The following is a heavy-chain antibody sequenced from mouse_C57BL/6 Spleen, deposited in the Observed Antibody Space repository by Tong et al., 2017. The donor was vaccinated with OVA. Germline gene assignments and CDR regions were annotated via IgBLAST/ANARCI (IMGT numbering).Heavy chain of an antibody. CDR1: GFTFSDYY. CDR2: ISDGGSYT. V-gene: IGHV5-4*02. J-gene: IGHJ2*01. Sequence: EVQLQESGGGLVKPGGSLKLSCAASGFTFSDYYMYWVRQTPEKRLEWVATISDGGSYTYYPDSVKGRFTISRDNAKNNLYLQMSSLKSEDTAMYYCARETATCFDYWGQGTTLTVSS. CDR3: ARETATCFDY. D-gene: IGHD1-2*01.